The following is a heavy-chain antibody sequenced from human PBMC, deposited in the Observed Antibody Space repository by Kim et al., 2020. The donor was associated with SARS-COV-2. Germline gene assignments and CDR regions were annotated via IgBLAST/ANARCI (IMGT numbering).Heavy chain of an antibody. D-gene: IGHD3-3*01. CDR2: ISYDGSNK. Sequence: GGSLRLSCAASGFTFSSYGMHWVRQAPGKGLEWVAVISYDGSNKYYADSVKGRFTISRDNSKNTLYLQMNSLRAEDTAVYYCAKDWGYDFWSGRGYWGQG. CDR1: GFTFSSYG. CDR3: AKDWGYDFWSGRGY. V-gene: IGHV3-30*18. J-gene: IGHJ4*02.